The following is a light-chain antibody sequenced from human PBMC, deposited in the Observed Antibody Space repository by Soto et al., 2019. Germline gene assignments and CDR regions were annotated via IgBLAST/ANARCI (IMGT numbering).Light chain of an antibody. CDR1: QSFHTF. CDR2: DAS. J-gene: IGKJ2*03. CDR3: QHYKNFSYS. V-gene: IGKV1-5*01. Sequence: IQLTQSPSTVSASVGDSVPFSCRASQSFHTFLAWYQQKPGGAPKVVIFDASNLGSGVPSRFSGSGFGTEFTLSITSLQPDDFATYYCQHYKNFSYSFGQGTKLEIK.